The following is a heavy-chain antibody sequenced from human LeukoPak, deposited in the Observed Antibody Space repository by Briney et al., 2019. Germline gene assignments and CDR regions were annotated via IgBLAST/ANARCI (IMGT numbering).Heavy chain of an antibody. CDR3: ARGERITMIVVVSAYAFDI. V-gene: IGHV4-34*01. CDR1: GGSFSGYY. CDR2: INHSGST. J-gene: IGHJ3*02. D-gene: IGHD3-22*01. Sequence: SETLSLTCAVYGGSFSGYYWSWIRQPPGKGLEWIGEINHSGSTNYNPSLKSRVTISVDTSKNQFSLKLSSVTAVDTAVYYCARGERITMIVVVSAYAFDIWGQGTMVTVSS.